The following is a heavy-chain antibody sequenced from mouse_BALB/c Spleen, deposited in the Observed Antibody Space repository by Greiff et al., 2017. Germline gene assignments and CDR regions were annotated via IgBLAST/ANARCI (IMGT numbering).Heavy chain of an antibody. CDR2: IWAGGST. CDR1: GFSLTSYG. D-gene: IGHD2-1*01. Sequence: VKVVESGPGLVAPSQSLSITCTVSGFSLTSYGVHWVRQPPGKGLEWLGVIWAGGSTNYNSALMSRLSISKDNSKSQVFLKMNSLQTDDTAMYYCARDVDYGNYPFAYWGQGTLVTVSA. CDR3: ARDVDYGNYPFAY. V-gene: IGHV2-9*02. J-gene: IGHJ3*01.